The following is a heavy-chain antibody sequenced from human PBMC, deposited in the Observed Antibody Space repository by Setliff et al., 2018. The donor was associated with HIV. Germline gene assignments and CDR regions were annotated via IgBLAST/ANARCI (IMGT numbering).Heavy chain of an antibody. J-gene: IGHJ3*02. V-gene: IGHV1-69*10. D-gene: IGHD6-13*01. Sequence: SVKVSCKTSRGTFTTYAFSWVRQAPGQGLEWMGGIIPILNVAKYPQKFHGRVTITADKSTSTVYMELSSLRSEDTAMYYCARVLKGYSSSYEAFDIWGQGTKVTVSS. CDR3: ARVLKGYSSSYEAFDI. CDR1: RGTFTTYA. CDR2: IIPILNVA.